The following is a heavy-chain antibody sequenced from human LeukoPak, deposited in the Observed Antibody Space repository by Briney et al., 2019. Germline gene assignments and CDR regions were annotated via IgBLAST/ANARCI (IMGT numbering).Heavy chain of an antibody. V-gene: IGHV3-33*01. CDR2: IWYDGTNK. CDR3: AGAVGY. CDR1: GFTFSNYG. J-gene: IGHJ4*02. D-gene: IGHD1-26*01. Sequence: GGSLRLSCAASGFTFSNYGMHWVRQAPGKGLEGVAVIWYDGTNKYYADSVKGRFTISRDNSKNTLYLQMNSLRAEDTAVYYCAGAVGYWGQGTLVTVSS.